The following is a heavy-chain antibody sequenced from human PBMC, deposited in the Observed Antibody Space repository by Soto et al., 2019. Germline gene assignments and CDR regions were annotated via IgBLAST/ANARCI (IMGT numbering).Heavy chain of an antibody. D-gene: IGHD5-18*01. J-gene: IGHJ3*02. CDR3: AAESRLPLAFDI. V-gene: IGHV1-2*02. Sequence: ASVKVSCKASGYTFTGYYMHWVRQAPGQGLEWMGWINPNSGGTNYAQKFQERVTITRDMSTSTAYMELSSLRSEDTAVYYCAAESRLPLAFDIWGQGTMVTVSS. CDR1: GYTFTGYY. CDR2: INPNSGGT.